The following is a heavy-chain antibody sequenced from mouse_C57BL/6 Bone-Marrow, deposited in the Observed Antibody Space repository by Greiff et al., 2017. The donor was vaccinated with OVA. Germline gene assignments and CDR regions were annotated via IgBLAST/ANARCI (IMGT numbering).Heavy chain of an antibody. J-gene: IGHJ4*01. CDR2: IRNKANGYTT. CDR3: ARYEEGNYPFYYAMDY. V-gene: IGHV7-3*01. D-gene: IGHD2-1*01. CDR1: GFTFTDYY. Sequence: EVKLMESGGGLVQPGGSLSLSCAASGFTFTDYYMSWVRQPPGKALEWLGFIRNKANGYTTEYSASVKGRFTISRDNSQSILYLQMKALRAEDSATYYCARYEEGNYPFYYAMDYWGQGTSVTVSS.